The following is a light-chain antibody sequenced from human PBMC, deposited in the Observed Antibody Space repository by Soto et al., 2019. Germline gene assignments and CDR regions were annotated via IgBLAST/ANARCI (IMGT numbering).Light chain of an antibody. CDR3: SSYTAYTTLWV. CDR2: GVS. CDR1: PSDIGNYNY. Sequence: QSALTQPASESGSPGQSITISCTGTPSDIGNYNYVSWYQQHPGKAPKLIIYGVSNRPSGVSNRFSASKSGNAASLTISGLQAEDEADYYCSSYTAYTTLWVFGGGTKVTVL. J-gene: IGLJ3*02. V-gene: IGLV2-14*01.